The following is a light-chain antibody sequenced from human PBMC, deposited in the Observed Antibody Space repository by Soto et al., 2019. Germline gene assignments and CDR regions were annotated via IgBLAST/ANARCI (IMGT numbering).Light chain of an antibody. CDR1: QSISNY. Sequence: DMQMTQSPSSLSASVGDRVTSTCRASQSISNYLNWYQQKPGKAPKLLIYAASSMQSGVPSRFSGSGSETDFTLTISSLLPDDSATYYCQQSFSPLWTFGQGTKVEV. CDR3: QQSFSPLWT. V-gene: IGKV1-39*01. CDR2: AAS. J-gene: IGKJ1*01.